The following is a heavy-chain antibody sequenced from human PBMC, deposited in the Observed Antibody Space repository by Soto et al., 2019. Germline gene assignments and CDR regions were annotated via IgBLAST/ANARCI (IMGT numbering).Heavy chain of an antibody. CDR2: ISGSGGST. Sequence: PGGSLRLSCAASGFTLSSYAMTWVRQAPGKGLEWVSAISGSGGSTYYADSVKGRFTISRDNSKNTLYLQMNSLRAEDTAVYYCAKDSGYDLGDYYYGMDVWGQGTTVTVSS. CDR3: AKDSGYDLGDYYYGMDV. J-gene: IGHJ6*02. CDR1: GFTLSSYA. D-gene: IGHD5-12*01. V-gene: IGHV3-23*01.